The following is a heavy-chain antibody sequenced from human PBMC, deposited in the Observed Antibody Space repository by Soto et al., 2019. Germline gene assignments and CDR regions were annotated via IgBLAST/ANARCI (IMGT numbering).Heavy chain of an antibody. V-gene: IGHV3-74*01. D-gene: IGHD2-2*01. J-gene: IGHJ4*02. CDR3: ARDPLSSTTF. CDR2: INIDGSST. Sequence: GGSLRLSCAASGFPFSSYWMHWVRQAPGKGLVWVSRINIDGSSTGYADSVKGRFTISRDNAKNTLYLQMSSLTGEDTAVYYCARDPLSSTTFWGQGTLVTVSS. CDR1: GFPFSSYW.